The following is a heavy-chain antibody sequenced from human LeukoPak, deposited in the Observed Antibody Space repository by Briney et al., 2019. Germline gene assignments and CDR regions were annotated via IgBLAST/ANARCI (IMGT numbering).Heavy chain of an antibody. CDR2: IIPIFGAA. CDR1: GGTFSSYA. J-gene: IGHJ4*02. D-gene: IGHD3-9*01. Sequence: SVKVSCKASGGTFSSYAISWVRQAPGQGLEWMGGIIPIFGAANYAQKFQGRVTITADESTSTAYMELSSLRSEDTAVYYCASARPYYDILAGYYNWGQGTLVTVSS. CDR3: ASARPYYDILAGYYN. V-gene: IGHV1-69*13.